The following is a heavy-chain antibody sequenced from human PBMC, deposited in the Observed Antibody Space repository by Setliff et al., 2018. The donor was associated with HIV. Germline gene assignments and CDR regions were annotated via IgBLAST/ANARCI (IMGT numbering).Heavy chain of an antibody. Sequence: PSETLSLTCAVYGGSFSGYYWSGIRQPPGKGLEWIGEINHGGGTNYNPSLKSRVTISVDKSKNQSSLKLSSVTAADTAVYYCARHIRGQQLNWFDPWGQGTLVTVSS. V-gene: IGHV4-34*01. CDR3: ARHIRGQQLNWFDP. CDR1: GGSFSGYY. CDR2: INHGGGT. J-gene: IGHJ5*02. D-gene: IGHD6-13*01.